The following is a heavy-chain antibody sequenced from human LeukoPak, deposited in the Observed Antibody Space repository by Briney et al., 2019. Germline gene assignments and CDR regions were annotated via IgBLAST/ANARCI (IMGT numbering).Heavy chain of an antibody. D-gene: IGHD4-23*01. J-gene: IGHJ5*02. CDR1: GFTFINYG. CDR3: XXXHXNYYXGRLFDP. V-gene: IGHV3-23*01. Sequence: GGSLRLSCAASGFTFINYGMTWVRQAPGKGLEWVSGISASGGTTYYADSVKGRFTSSRDNSKNTLYLQMNSLRAEDTAGYYXXXXHXNYYXGRLFDPWGPGTLVTGSS. CDR2: ISASGGTT.